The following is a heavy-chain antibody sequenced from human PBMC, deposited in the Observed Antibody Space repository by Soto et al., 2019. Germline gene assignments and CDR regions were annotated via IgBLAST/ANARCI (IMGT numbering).Heavy chain of an antibody. Sequence: SETLSLTCAVSGGSISSSNWWSWVRQPPGKGLEWIGEIYHSGSTNYNPSLKSRVTISVDKSKNQFSLKLSSVTAADTAVYYCARDLEVGATTVPWFDPWGQGTLVTVSS. CDR3: ARDLEVGATTVPWFDP. V-gene: IGHV4-4*02. D-gene: IGHD1-26*01. CDR2: IYHSGST. J-gene: IGHJ5*02. CDR1: GGSISSSNW.